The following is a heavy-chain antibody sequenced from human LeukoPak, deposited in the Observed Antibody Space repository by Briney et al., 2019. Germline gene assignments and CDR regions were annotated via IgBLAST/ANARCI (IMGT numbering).Heavy chain of an antibody. CDR1: GFTFSTHW. CDR2: IGPDGSST. Sequence: GGSLRLSCAASGFTFSTHWMVWVRRAPGKGLLWVSRIGPDGSSTTYADSVTGRFINSRDNARNTLFLQMNSLRAEDTAVYYCARIVQGAFAIWGLGTIVTVSS. D-gene: IGHD2-15*01. V-gene: IGHV3-74*03. J-gene: IGHJ3*02. CDR3: ARIVQGAFAI.